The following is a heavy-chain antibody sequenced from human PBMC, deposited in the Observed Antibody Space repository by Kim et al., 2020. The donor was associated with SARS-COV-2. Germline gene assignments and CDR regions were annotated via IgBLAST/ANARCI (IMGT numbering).Heavy chain of an antibody. CDR2: INEDGSEK. CDR3: AKPGLRVGADY. J-gene: IGHJ4*02. D-gene: IGHD3-10*01. CDR1: GFTFSSYW. V-gene: IGHV3-7*01. Sequence: GGSLRLSCAASGFTFSSYWMDWVRQAPGKGLEWVANINEDGSEKNYVDSVKGRFTISRDNAKNSLSLQMNSLRAEDTAVYYCAKPGLRVGADYWGQGTLVTVSS.